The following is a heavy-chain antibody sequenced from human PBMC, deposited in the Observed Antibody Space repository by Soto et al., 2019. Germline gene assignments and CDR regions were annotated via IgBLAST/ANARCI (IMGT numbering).Heavy chain of an antibody. Sequence: GESLKISCKGSGYSFTNYWIGWVRQMPGKGLEWMGIVYPGDSGTRYSPSFQGQVTISADKSISTAWLQWSSLKASDTAMYYCAIQVGPTARTHVDYRDPATLGTGSS. V-gene: IGHV5-51*01. D-gene: IGHD2-2*01. J-gene: IGHJ4*02. CDR1: GYSFTNYW. CDR2: VYPGDSGT. CDR3: AIQVGPTARTHVDY.